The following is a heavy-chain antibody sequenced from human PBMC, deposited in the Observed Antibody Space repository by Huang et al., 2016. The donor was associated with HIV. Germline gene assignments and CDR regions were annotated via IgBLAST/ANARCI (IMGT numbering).Heavy chain of an antibody. CDR2: FKPDKVYT. D-gene: IGHD3-22*01. CDR1: GYTFTTYG. V-gene: IGHV1-18*01. Sequence: QVHLVPSGAEVKKPGASVKVSYKASGYTFTTYGLSWVRQAPGQGLEWMGWFKPDKVYTHYTKKCQGRVTKNAETSTSTAYMEVRSLGSDDTALYYCARDFRKGHYYDSNGKRRLLYYYYMDVWGKGTTVIVSS. J-gene: IGHJ6*03. CDR3: ARDFRKGHYYDSNGKRRLLYYYYMDV.